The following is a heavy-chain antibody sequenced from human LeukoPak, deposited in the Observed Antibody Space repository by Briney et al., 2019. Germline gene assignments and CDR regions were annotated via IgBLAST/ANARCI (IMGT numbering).Heavy chain of an antibody. D-gene: IGHD3-10*01. J-gene: IGHJ4*02. V-gene: IGHV4-59*01. CDR2: FYDTRSP. CDR1: GGAISFYY. CDR3: ARGRGSLTY. Sequence: SETLSLTCTVSGGAISFYYWSWIRQPPGQGLEWSSYFYDTRSPRYHPSLARRVTISADMSSNQFSLILTSVTAADTAVYYCARGRGSLTYWGQGTLATVSS.